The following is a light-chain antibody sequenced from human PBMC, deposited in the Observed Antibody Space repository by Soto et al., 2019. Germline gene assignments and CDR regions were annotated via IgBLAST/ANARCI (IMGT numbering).Light chain of an antibody. CDR3: SSYAGSNNFV. CDR1: SSDVGGCNY. V-gene: IGLV2-8*01. Sequence: QSVLTQPPSASGSPGQSVTISCTGTSSDVGGCNYVSWYQQHPGKAPKLMIYEVSKRPSGVPDRFSGSKSGNTASLTVSGLQAEDEADYYCSSYAGSNNFVFGTGTKATVL. J-gene: IGLJ1*01. CDR2: EVS.